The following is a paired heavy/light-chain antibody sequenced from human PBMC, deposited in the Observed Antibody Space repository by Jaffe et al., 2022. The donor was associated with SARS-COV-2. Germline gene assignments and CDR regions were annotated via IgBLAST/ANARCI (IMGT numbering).Heavy chain of an antibody. CDR3: ASPYCNETGSCFGLDY. CDR2: ISYDGTNK. D-gene: IGHD2-15*01. CDR1: GFTFSSYA. Sequence: QVHLVESGGGVVQPGRSLRLSCAASGFTFSSYAMHWVRQAPGKGLEWVAVISYDGTNKFYADSVKGRLTISRDNSKNTLFLQMNSLRPEDTAVYYCASPYCNETGSCFGLDYWGQGNLVTVSS. J-gene: IGHJ4*02. V-gene: IGHV3-30-3*01.
Light chain of an antibody. Sequence: DIQMTQSPSSLSASIGDRVTITCRASQSISSSLNWYQQEPGKAPNLLIYAASSLHRGVPSRFSGSESETEFTLTISSLRPEDFATYYCQQTHTTPFTFGQGTQLEIK. J-gene: IGKJ2*01. CDR3: QQTHTTPFT. CDR2: AAS. CDR1: QSISSS. V-gene: IGKV1-39*01.